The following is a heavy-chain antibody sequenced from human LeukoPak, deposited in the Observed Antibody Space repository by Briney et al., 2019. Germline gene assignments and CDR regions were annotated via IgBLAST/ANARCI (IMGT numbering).Heavy chain of an antibody. D-gene: IGHD3-22*01. CDR2: IYGGGNT. CDR3: ARESNYYDSSGYYPYYFDY. CDR1: GFTVSYNY. V-gene: IGHV3-66*01. J-gene: IGHJ4*02. Sequence: GGSLRLSCAASGFTVSYNYMTWVRQAPGKGLEWVSVIYGGGNTYYADSVKGRFTISRDSSKNTLYLQMNSLRAEDTAVYYCARESNYYDSSGYYPYYFDYWGQGTLVTVSS.